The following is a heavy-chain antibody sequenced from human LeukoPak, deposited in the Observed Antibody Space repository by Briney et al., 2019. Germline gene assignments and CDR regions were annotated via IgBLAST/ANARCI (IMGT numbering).Heavy chain of an antibody. CDR3: ASGGTYSGYFSY. CDR2: IYGGGST. J-gene: IGHJ4*02. D-gene: IGHD1-26*01. V-gene: IGHV3-66*01. Sequence: GGSLRLSCAASGFTVSSNYMNWVRQAPGKGLEWVSVIYGGGSTYYVDSVKGRFTISRDNSKNTLYLQMNSLRAEDTAVYYCASGGTYSGYFSYWGQGTLVIVSS. CDR1: GFTVSSNY.